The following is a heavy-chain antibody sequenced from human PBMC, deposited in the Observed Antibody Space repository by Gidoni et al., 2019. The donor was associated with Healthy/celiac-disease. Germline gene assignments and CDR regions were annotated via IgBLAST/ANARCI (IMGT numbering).Heavy chain of an antibody. CDR2: ISWDGGST. Sequence: EVQLVESGGVMVQPGGSLRLSCAASGFTFDDYAMHWVRQAPGKGLECVSLISWDGGSTYYADSVKGRFTISRDNSKNSLYLQMNSLRAEDTALYYCAKDRGRTPLRFLEDGMDVWGQGTTVTVSS. CDR3: AKDRGRTPLRFLEDGMDV. CDR1: GFTFDDYA. D-gene: IGHD3-3*01. J-gene: IGHJ6*02. V-gene: IGHV3-43D*03.